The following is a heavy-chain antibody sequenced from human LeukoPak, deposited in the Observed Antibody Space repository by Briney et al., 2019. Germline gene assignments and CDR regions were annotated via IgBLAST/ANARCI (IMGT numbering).Heavy chain of an antibody. D-gene: IGHD1-26*01. J-gene: IGHJ4*02. Sequence: GASVKVSCKASGYTFTGYYMHWVRQAPGQGLEWMGWINPNGGGTNYAQKFQGRVTLTRDTSISTAYMYLSRLRSDDTAVYSCAITLGPTTSEYSGQRTLVTVSS. CDR1: GYTFTGYY. V-gene: IGHV1-2*02. CDR3: AITLGPTTSEY. CDR2: INPNGGGT.